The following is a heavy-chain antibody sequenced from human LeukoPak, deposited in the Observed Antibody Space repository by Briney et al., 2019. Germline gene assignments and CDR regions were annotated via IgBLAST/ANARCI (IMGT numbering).Heavy chain of an antibody. CDR3: AKDLGLLWFGELYTDFDY. Sequence: PGGSLRLSCAASGFTFSSYAISGVRQAPGKGLEWVSAISGSGGSTYYADSVKGRFTISRDNSKNTLYLQMNSLRAEDTAVYYCAKDLGLLWFGELYTDFDYWGQGTLVTVSS. V-gene: IGHV3-23*01. CDR1: GFTFSSYA. CDR2: ISGSGGST. D-gene: IGHD3-10*01. J-gene: IGHJ4*02.